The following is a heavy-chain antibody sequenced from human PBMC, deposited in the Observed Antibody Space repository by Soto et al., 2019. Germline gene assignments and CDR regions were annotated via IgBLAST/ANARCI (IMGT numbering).Heavy chain of an antibody. Sequence: EVQLLESGGGLVQPGGSLRLSCTASGITFSNYAMSWVRQAPRKGLEWVSSISTSGGRPYYADSVKGRFTISRDNSKNTLYLQMNSLRVEDTAVYYCAKDPDRYDYVWGTYRYIDHWGQGTLVIVSS. V-gene: IGHV3-23*01. D-gene: IGHD3-16*02. J-gene: IGHJ4*02. CDR1: GITFSNYA. CDR3: AKDPDRYDYVWGTYRYIDH. CDR2: ISTSGGRP.